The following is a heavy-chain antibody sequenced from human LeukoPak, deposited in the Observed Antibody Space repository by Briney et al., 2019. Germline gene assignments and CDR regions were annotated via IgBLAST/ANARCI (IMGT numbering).Heavy chain of an antibody. D-gene: IGHD5-12*01. CDR3: ARLATEHSFDY. Sequence: PGGSLRLSCAASGFTFSSYWMSWVRQAPGKGLEWVANIKQDGSEKYYVDSAKGRFTISRDNAKNSLYLQMNSLRAEDTAVYYCARLATEHSFDYWGQGTLVTVSS. V-gene: IGHV3-7*01. J-gene: IGHJ4*02. CDR1: GFTFSSYW. CDR2: IKQDGSEK.